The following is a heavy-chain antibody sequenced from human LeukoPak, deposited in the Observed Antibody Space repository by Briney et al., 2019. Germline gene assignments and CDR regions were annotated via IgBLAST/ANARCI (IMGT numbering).Heavy chain of an antibody. CDR3: AKMAQYPYAFSLDY. V-gene: IGHV4-4*07. CDR1: ADSISAYS. Sequence: SETLSLTCTVSADSISAYSWSWIRQPAGKGLEWIGRIYTSGNTNYNPSLKSRVTMSVDTSKNQFSLKLTSVTAADTAVYYCAKMAQYPYAFSLDYWARGPLVT. J-gene: IGHJ4*02. CDR2: IYTSGNT. D-gene: IGHD2-2*01.